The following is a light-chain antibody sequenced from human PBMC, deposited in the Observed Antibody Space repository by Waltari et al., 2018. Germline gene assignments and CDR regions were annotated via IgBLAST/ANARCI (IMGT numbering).Light chain of an antibody. CDR2: WAS. CDR1: QSVLYGPNMKNY. V-gene: IGKV4-1*01. J-gene: IGKJ4*01. CDR3: QEYYTDSLT. Sequence: DIVMTQSPDSLTVSLGERATIQRKSSQSVLYGPNMKNYIAWYQLKSGQPPKLLISWASTRESGVPDRFSGSGSGTEFTLTISDLQAEDVAVYYCQEYYTDSLTFGGGTKVEIK.